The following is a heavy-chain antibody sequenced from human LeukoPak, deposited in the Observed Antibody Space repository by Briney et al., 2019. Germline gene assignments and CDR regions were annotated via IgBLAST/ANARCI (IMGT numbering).Heavy chain of an antibody. CDR3: ARSDYDFWSGHRLDFDY. J-gene: IGHJ4*02. CDR1: GGSFSGYY. D-gene: IGHD3-3*01. CDR2: INHSGST. Sequence: SETLSLTCAVYGGSFSGYYWSWIRQPPGKGLEWIGEINHSGSTNYNPSLKSRVTISVDTSKNQFSLKLSSVTAADTAVYYCARSDYDFWSGHRLDFDYWGQGTLVTVSS. V-gene: IGHV4-34*01.